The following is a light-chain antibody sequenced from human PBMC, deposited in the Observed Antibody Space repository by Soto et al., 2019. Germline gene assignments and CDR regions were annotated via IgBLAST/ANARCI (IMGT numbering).Light chain of an antibody. CDR1: QSLLHSNGYNY. Sequence: DIVMTQSPLSLPVTPGEPASISCRSSQSLLHSNGYNYLDWYLQKPGQSPQLLIYLGSNRASGVPDRFSGCGSGTDFTLKISRVEAEDVGVYYCMQALQTPITFGPGTRLEIK. CDR3: MQALQTPIT. CDR2: LGS. J-gene: IGKJ5*01. V-gene: IGKV2-28*01.